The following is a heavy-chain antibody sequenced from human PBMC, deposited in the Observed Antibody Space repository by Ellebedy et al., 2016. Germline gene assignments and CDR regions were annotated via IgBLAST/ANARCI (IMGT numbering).Heavy chain of an antibody. J-gene: IGHJ4*02. D-gene: IGHD5-24*01. Sequence: SETLSLTXTVSGGSISSSSYYWGWIRQPPGKGLEWIGSIYYSGSTYYNPSLKSRVTISVDTSKNQFSLKLSSVTAADTAVYYCARRRDGYNDYWGQGTLVTVSS. CDR3: ARRRDGYNDY. CDR1: GGSISSSSYY. CDR2: IYYSGST. V-gene: IGHV4-39*07.